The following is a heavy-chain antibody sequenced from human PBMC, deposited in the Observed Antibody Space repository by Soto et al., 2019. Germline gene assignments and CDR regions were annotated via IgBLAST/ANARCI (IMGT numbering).Heavy chain of an antibody. CDR3: ARRSSSWYGADYYYYMDV. D-gene: IGHD6-13*01. Sequence: GGSLRLSCAASGFTFSSYSMNWVRQAPGKGLEWVSYISSSSSTIYYADSVKGRFTISRDNAKNSLYLQMNSLRAEDTAVYYCARRSSSWYGADYYYYMDVWGKGTTVTVSS. CDR1: GFTFSSYS. CDR2: ISSSSSTI. V-gene: IGHV3-48*01. J-gene: IGHJ6*03.